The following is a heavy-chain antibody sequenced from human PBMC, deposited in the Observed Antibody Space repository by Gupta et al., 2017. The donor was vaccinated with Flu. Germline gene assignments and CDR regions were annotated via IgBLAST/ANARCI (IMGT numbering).Heavy chain of an antibody. CDR1: GFTFSDYY. CDR2: IRGSHSTI. Sequence: QVQLVQSGGGLVKPGGSLRLSCAASGFTFSDYYMSWIRQAPGEGLEWVSYIRGSHSTIYYADSVRGRFTISRDNARNSLFLQMNSLRDEDTAVYFCARGRGHPITAQSLFDYWGQGTLVTVSS. D-gene: IGHD1-20*01. CDR3: ARGRGHPITAQSLFDY. V-gene: IGHV3-11*01. J-gene: IGHJ4*02.